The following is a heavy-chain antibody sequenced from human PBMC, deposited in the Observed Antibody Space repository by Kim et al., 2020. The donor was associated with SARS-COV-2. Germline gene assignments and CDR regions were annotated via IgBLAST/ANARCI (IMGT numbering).Heavy chain of an antibody. Sequence: GESLKISCKASGYSFTSYWIGWVRQMPGKGLEWMGIIYPGDSDTRYSPSFQGQVTISVDKSITTAYLQWSSLKASDTAMYYCARHWKYSSSSPHFDYWGQGTLVTVSS. CDR2: IYPGDSDT. CDR3: ARHWKYSSSSPHFDY. V-gene: IGHV5-51*01. D-gene: IGHD6-6*01. CDR1: GYSFTSYW. J-gene: IGHJ4*02.